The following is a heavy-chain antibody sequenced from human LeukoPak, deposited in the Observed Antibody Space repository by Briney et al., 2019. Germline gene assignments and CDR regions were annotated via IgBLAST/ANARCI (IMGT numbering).Heavy chain of an antibody. CDR2: ISGSGGST. Sequence: GGSLRLSCAASGFTFSSYAMSWVRQAPGKGLEWVSAISGSGGSTYYADSVKGRFTISRDNSKNTLYLQMNSLRAEDTAVYCCAKGGVAYYDSSGPDYWGQGTLVTVSS. J-gene: IGHJ4*02. V-gene: IGHV3-23*01. D-gene: IGHD3-22*01. CDR3: AKGGVAYYDSSGPDY. CDR1: GFTFSSYA.